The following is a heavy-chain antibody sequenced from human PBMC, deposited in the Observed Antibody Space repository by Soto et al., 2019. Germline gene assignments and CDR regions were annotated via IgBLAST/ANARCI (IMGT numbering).Heavy chain of an antibody. CDR1: GGSFSGYY. J-gene: IGHJ6*02. Sequence: SETLSLTCAVYGGSFSGYYWSWIRQPPGKGLEWIGEINHSGSTNYNPSLKSRVTISVDTSKNQFSLKLSSVTAADTAVYYCARGEGYYDFWSGYHYYYYGMEVWGQGTTVTVSS. CDR2: INHSGST. CDR3: ARGEGYYDFWSGYHYYYYGMEV. D-gene: IGHD3-3*01. V-gene: IGHV4-34*01.